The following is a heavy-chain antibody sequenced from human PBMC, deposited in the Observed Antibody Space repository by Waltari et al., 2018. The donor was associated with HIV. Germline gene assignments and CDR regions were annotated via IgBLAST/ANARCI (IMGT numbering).Heavy chain of an antibody. V-gene: IGHV4-4*07. J-gene: IGHJ5*02. CDR2: ISSAGST. CDR1: GDSISSYS. Sequence: QVQLQESGPGLVKPSETLSLTCTVSGDSISSYSWSWLRQPAGKGLEWIGRISSAGSTNYNPSLKSRVTMSLDTSKNQFSLRLSSVTAADTAVYYCARVTDPRYNYVDPWGQGTLVTVSS. CDR3: ARVTDPRYNYVDP. D-gene: IGHD1-1*01.